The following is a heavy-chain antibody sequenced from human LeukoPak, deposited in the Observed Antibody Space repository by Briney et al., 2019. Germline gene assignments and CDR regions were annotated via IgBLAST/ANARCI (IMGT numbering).Heavy chain of an antibody. Sequence: SETLSLTCTVSGGSISSYYWSWIRQPPGKGLEWTGYIYYSGSTNYNPSLKSRVTISVYTSKNQFSLKLSSVTAADTAVCYCARLTGYSSGWYAGGAFDVWGQGTMVTVSS. CDR2: IYYSGST. CDR3: ARLTGYSSGWYAGGAFDV. J-gene: IGHJ3*01. D-gene: IGHD6-19*01. CDR1: GGSISSYY. V-gene: IGHV4-59*01.